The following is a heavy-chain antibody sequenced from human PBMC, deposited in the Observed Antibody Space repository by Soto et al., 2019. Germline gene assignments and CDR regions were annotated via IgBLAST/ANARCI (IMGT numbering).Heavy chain of an antibody. Sequence: QITLQESGPTLVKPTQTLTLTCTFSGFSLSTAGMGLAWFRQPPGKALEWLALIYWDDDNRYSPSLKSRLTITKDXSXXXVXLNMTNTDPVDTATYFCARRRIAFGQIFEYCSQGTLVTVSS. D-gene: IGHD3-10*01. CDR1: GFSLSTAGMG. V-gene: IGHV2-5*02. CDR3: ARRRIAFGQIFEY. CDR2: IYWDDDN. J-gene: IGHJ4*02.